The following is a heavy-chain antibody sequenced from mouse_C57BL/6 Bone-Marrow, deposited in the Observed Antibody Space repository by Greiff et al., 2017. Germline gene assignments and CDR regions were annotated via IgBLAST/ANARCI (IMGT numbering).Heavy chain of an antibody. CDR1: GYTFTSYW. J-gene: IGHJ2*01. CDR2: IDPSDSFP. Sequence: QVQLQQPGAELVMPGASVKLSCKASGYTFTSYWMHWVKQRPGQGLEWIGEIDPSDSFPNYNQKFKGKSTLTVDKSYSTAYMHLSSLTSADSAVYYCASEDYWGQGTTLTVSS. V-gene: IGHV1-69*01. CDR3: ASEDY.